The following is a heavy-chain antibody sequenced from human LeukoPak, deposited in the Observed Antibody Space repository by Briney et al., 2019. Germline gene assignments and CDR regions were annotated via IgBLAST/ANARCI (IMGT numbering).Heavy chain of an antibody. J-gene: IGHJ4*02. CDR2: ISWNSGSI. CDR3: AKEYMVRGVIDY. Sequence: GGSLRLSCAASGFTFDDYAMHWVRQAPGKGLEWVSGISWNSGSIGYADSVKGRFTISRDNAKNSLYLQMNSLRAEDTALYYCAKEYMVRGVIDYWGQGTLVTVSS. V-gene: IGHV3-9*01. D-gene: IGHD3-10*01. CDR1: GFTFDDYA.